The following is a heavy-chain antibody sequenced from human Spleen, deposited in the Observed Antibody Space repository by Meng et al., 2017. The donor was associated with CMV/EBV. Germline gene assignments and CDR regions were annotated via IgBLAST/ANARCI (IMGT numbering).Heavy chain of an antibody. CDR2: IIHCGST. CDR3: ARRWRYCSSTSCYTGHWFDP. CDR1: FRASS. Sequence: FRASSWSWIPQPPGKGLVWFGKIIHCGSTNYPPSLQSQFPISVDTSKNQFSLTLSSVTAADTAVYYCARRWRYCSSTSCYTGHWFDPWGQGTLVTVSS. D-gene: IGHD2-2*02. J-gene: IGHJ5*02. V-gene: IGHV4-34*12.